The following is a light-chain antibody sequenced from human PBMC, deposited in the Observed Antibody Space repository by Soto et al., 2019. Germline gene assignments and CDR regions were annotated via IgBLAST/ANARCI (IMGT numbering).Light chain of an antibody. CDR1: SSNIGATYD. Sequence: QSVLTQPPSVSGAPGQRFTIYCTGSSSNIGATYDVQWYQQLPETAPKLLIYGNSNRPSGVPDRFSGSKSGTSASLAITGLQADDEADYYGQSYDSGLSAHYVFGTGTKVTVL. V-gene: IGLV1-40*01. CDR2: GNS. J-gene: IGLJ1*01. CDR3: QSYDSGLSAHYV.